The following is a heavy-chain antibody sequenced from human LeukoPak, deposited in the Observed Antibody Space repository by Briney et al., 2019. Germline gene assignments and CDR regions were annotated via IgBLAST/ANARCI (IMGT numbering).Heavy chain of an antibody. CDR1: GFTFSKYW. V-gene: IGHV3-74*01. CDR3: ARDTSLYCSGGSCYSDYFDY. D-gene: IGHD2-15*01. J-gene: IGHJ4*02. Sequence: GGSLRLSCVASGFTFSKYWMHWVRQAPGKGLVWVSRIRSDGSSTSYADSVKGRFTISRDNAKNTLYLQMNSLRAEDTAVYYCARDTSLYCSGGSCYSDYFDYWGQGTLVTVSS. CDR2: IRSDGSST.